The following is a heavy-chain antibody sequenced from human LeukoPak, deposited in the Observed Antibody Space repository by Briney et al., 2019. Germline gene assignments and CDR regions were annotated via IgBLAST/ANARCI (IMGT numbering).Heavy chain of an antibody. Sequence: ASVKVSRKASGYTFTSYGISWVRQAPGQGLEWMGWISAYNGNTNYAQKLQGRVTMTTDTSTSTAYMELRSLRSEDTAVYYCARAKWLRFVWFDPWGQGTLVTVSS. CDR3: ARAKWLRFVWFDP. D-gene: IGHD5-12*01. CDR1: GYTFTSYG. J-gene: IGHJ5*02. CDR2: ISAYNGNT. V-gene: IGHV1-18*01.